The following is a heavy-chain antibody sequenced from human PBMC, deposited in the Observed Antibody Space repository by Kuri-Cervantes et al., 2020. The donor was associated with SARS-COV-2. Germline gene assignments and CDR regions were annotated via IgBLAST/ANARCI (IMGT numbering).Heavy chain of an antibody. CDR1: GFTFSSYA. D-gene: IGHD6-19*01. CDR2: IYSGGSST. J-gene: IGHJ4*02. V-gene: IGHV3-23*03. CDR3: AKGGLDSGWGY. Sequence: ESLKISCAASGFTFSSYAMSWVRQAPGKGLEWVSVIYSGGSSTYYADSVKGRSTISRGTSKNTLYLQMNSLRAEDTAVYYCAKGGLDSGWGYWGQGTLVTVSS.